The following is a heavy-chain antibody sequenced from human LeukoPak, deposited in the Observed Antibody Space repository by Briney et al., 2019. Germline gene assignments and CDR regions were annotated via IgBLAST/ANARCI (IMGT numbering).Heavy chain of an antibody. V-gene: IGHV4-34*01. CDR3: ARARNWNEYYFDY. D-gene: IGHD1-20*01. J-gene: IGHJ4*02. CDR1: GGSFSGYY. CDR2: INHSGST. Sequence: SETLSLTCAVYGGSFSGYYWSWIRQPPGKGLEWIGEINHSGSTNYNPSLKSRVTISVDTSKNQFSLKLSSVTAADTAVYYCARARNWNEYYFDYWGQGTLVTVSS.